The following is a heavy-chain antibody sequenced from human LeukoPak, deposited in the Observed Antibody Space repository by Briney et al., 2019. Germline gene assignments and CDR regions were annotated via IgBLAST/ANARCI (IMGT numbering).Heavy chain of an antibody. CDR3: ARATGYCSGGSCYYLYYYYGMDV. Sequence: GGSLRLSCAAPGFTFSSYWMSWVRQAPGKGLEWVANIKQDGSEKYYVDSVKGRFTISRDNAKNSLYLQMNSLRAEDTAVYYCARATGYCSGGSCYYLYYYYGMDVWGQGTTVTVSS. CDR1: GFTFSSYW. CDR2: IKQDGSEK. V-gene: IGHV3-7*01. J-gene: IGHJ6*02. D-gene: IGHD2-15*01.